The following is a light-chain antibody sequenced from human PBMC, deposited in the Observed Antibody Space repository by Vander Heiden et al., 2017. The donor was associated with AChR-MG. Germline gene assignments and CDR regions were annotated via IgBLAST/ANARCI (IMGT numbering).Light chain of an antibody. J-gene: IGLJ2*01. CDR2: GKN. CDR1: SLRSYY. Sequence: SSELTPDPAVSVALGQTVRSTCQGDSLRSYYAIWYQQKPGQAPVLVIYGKNNRPSGIPDRFSGSSSGNTASLTITGAQAEDEADYYCNSRDSSGNHHVVFGGGTKLTVL. CDR3: NSRDSSGNHHVV. V-gene: IGLV3-19*01.